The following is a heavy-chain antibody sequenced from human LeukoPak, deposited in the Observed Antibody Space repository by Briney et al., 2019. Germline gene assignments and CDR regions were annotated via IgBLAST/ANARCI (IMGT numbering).Heavy chain of an antibody. CDR1: GYTFTSYG. CDR2: ISAYNGNT. D-gene: IGHD2-2*01. J-gene: IGHJ5*02. V-gene: IGHV1-18*01. CDR3: ARGRRYCSSTSCYNWFDP. Sequence: ASVKVSCKASGYTFTSYGISWVRQAPGQGLEWMGWISAYNGNTNYAQELQGRVTVTTDTSTSTAYMELRSLRSDDTAVYYCARGRRYCSSTSCYNWFDPWGQGTLVTVSS.